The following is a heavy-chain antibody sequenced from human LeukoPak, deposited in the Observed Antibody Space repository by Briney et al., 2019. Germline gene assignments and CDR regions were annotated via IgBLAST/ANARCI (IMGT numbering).Heavy chain of an antibody. CDR1: GGSISSYY. V-gene: IGHV4-59*01. CDR3: ARVQYSSGWYERPTYQYYFDY. CDR2: IYYSGGT. Sequence: SETLSLTCTVSGGSISSYYWSWIRQPPGKGLEWIGYIYYSGGTNYNPSLKSRVTISVDTSKNQFSLKLSSVTAADTAVYYCARVQYSSGWYERPTYQYYFDYWGQGTLVTVSS. D-gene: IGHD6-19*01. J-gene: IGHJ4*02.